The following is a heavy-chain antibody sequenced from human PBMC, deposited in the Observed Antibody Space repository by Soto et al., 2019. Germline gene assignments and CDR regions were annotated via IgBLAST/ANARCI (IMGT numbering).Heavy chain of an antibody. D-gene: IGHD3-10*01. V-gene: IGHV1-18*04. Sequence: QVQLVQSGAEVKKPGASVKVSCKASGYTFTSYGISWVRQAPGQGLEWMGWISAYNGNTNYAQKRPGRDTLTTDTPTSTAYMELRSLRSDDTAVYYCARDAPGSGSYYPPVSFDYWGQGTLVTVSS. J-gene: IGHJ4*02. CDR1: GYTFTSYG. CDR3: ARDAPGSGSYYPPVSFDY. CDR2: ISAYNGNT.